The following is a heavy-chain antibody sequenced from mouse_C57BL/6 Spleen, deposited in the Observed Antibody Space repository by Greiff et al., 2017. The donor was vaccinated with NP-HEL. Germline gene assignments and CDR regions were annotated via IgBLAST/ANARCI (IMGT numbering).Heavy chain of an antibody. J-gene: IGHJ4*01. V-gene: IGHV1-76*01. D-gene: IGHD1-1*01. CDR3: ATDYGSSGNAMDY. CDR1: GYTFTDYY. Sequence: VQLQQSGAELVRPGASVKLSCKASGYTFTDYYINWVKQRPGQGLEWIARIYPGSGNTYYNEKFKGKATLTAEKSSSTAYMQLSSLTSEDSAVYFCATDYGSSGNAMDYWGQRTSVTVSS. CDR2: IYPGSGNT.